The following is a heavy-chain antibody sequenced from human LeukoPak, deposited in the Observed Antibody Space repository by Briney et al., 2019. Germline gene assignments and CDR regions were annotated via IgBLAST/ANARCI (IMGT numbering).Heavy chain of an antibody. CDR2: IKQDGSEK. V-gene: IGHV3-7*01. CDR1: GFTFSSYW. D-gene: IGHD3-10*01. CDR3: ARGGYYGSGSYYPPYNWFDP. Sequence: GGSLRLSCAASGFTFSSYWMSWVRQAPGKGLEWVANIKQDGSEKYYVDSVKGRFTISRGNAKNSLYLQMNSLRAEDTAVYYCARGGYYGSGSYYPPYNWFDPWGQGTLVTVSS. J-gene: IGHJ5*02.